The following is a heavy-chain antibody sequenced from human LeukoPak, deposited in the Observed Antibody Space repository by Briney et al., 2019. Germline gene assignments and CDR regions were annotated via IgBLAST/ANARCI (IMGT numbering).Heavy chain of an antibody. CDR3: ARESLMVGVDWFDP. CDR1: GYTFTSYG. J-gene: IGHJ5*02. CDR2: ISAYNGNT. V-gene: IGHV1-18*01. Sequence: ASLRVSSKASGYTFTSYGSSWVPQTPEQGLEWMGWISAYNGNTNYARKLQGRVTMTTDTSTSTAYMELRSLRSDDTAVYYCARESLMVGVDWFDPWGQGTLVTVSS. D-gene: IGHD1-26*01.